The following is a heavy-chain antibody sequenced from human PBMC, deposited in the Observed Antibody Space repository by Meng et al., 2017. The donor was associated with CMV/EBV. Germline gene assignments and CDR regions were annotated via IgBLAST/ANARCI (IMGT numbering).Heavy chain of an antibody. Sequence: VHLQESGPALVKPSQTLPLTCTVSGGSISSGDYYWSWIRQPPGKGLEWIGYIYYSGSTYYNPSLKSRVTISVDTSKNQFSLKLSSVTAADTAVYYCARVMGPNRTPYYFDYWGQGTLVTVSS. CDR2: IYYSGST. D-gene: IGHD1-14*01. CDR3: ARVMGPNRTPYYFDY. J-gene: IGHJ4*02. CDR1: GGSISSGDYY. V-gene: IGHV4-30-4*08.